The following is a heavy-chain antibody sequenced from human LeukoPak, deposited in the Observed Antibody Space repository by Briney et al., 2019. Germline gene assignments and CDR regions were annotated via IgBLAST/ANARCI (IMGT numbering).Heavy chain of an antibody. CDR2: INPNNGGT. V-gene: IGHV1-2*02. CDR3: AGKLVGGNPFDF. J-gene: IGHJ4*02. D-gene: IGHD1-26*01. CDR1: GYTFTGYY. Sequence: ASVKVSCKASGYTFTGYYMHWVRQAPGQGLEWMGWINPNNGGTRYAQKFQGRVTMTRDTSISTAYVELNELISDDTAVYYCAGKLVGGNPFDFWGQETLVTVSS.